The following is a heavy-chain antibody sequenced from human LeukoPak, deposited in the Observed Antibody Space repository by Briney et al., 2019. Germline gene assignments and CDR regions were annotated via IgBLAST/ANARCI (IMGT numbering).Heavy chain of an antibody. CDR3: ARGGSYLSAFDI. D-gene: IGHD1-26*01. V-gene: IGHV3-53*01. CDR2: IYSGGST. J-gene: IGHJ3*02. Sequence: GGSLRLSCEASGFTVSSNYMSWVRQAPGKGLEGVSIIYSGGSTFYADSVKGRFTISRDNSKNTLYLQMNSLRAEDTAVYYCARGGSYLSAFDIWGQGTMVTVSS. CDR1: GFTVSSNY.